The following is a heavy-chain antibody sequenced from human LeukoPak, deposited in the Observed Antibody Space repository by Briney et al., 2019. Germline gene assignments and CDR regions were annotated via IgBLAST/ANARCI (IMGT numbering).Heavy chain of an antibody. D-gene: IGHD5-12*01. CDR1: GFTFSTYA. V-gene: IGHV3-23*01. J-gene: IGHJ4*02. CDR2: ISGSGGST. Sequence: GGSLRLSCAASGFTFSTYALSWVRQAPGEGLEWVSAISGSGGSTFYAHSVKGRFTISRDNSKNTLYLRMNSLRADDTAVYYCARDNGIVAPSIPLDYWGQGTLVTVSS. CDR3: ARDNGIVAPSIPLDY.